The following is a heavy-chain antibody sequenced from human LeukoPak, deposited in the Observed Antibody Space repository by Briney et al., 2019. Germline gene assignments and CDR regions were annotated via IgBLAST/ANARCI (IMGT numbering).Heavy chain of an antibody. CDR2: ISAYNGNT. D-gene: IGHD5-12*01. CDR1: GYTFTSYD. Sequence: ASVKVSCKASGYTFTSYDINWVRQAPGQGLEWMGWISAYNGNTNYAQKLQGRVTMTTDTSTSTAYMELRSLRSDDTAVYYCASWRGYRGYDYGFDYWGQGTLVTVSS. CDR3: ASWRGYRGYDYGFDY. V-gene: IGHV1-18*01. J-gene: IGHJ4*02.